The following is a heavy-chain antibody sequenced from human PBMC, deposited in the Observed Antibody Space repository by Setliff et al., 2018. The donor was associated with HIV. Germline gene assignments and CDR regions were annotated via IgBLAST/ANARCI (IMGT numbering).Heavy chain of an antibody. Sequence: ASVKVSCKASGYTFTGYYMHWVRQAPGQGLEWMGWINPNSGGTNYAQKFQGRVTRTRDTSISTAYMELSRLRSDDTAVYYCARDLWGLLVFDYWGQGTPVTVSS. CDR2: INPNSGGT. V-gene: IGHV1-2*02. CDR1: GYTFTGYY. D-gene: IGHD2-8*02. CDR3: ARDLWGLLVFDY. J-gene: IGHJ4*02.